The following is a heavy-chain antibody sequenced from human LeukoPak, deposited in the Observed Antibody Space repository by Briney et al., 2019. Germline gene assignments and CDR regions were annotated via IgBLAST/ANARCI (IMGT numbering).Heavy chain of an antibody. J-gene: IGHJ4*02. CDR2: ISAYNGNT. D-gene: IGHD3-22*01. CDR3: ARDRRYYYDSSGYYKHFDY. Sequence: ASVKVSCKASGYSSTNYGISWVRQAPGQGLEWMGWISAYNGNTNYAQKLQGRVTMTTDTSTSTAYMELRSLRSDDTAVYYCARDRRYYYDSSGYYKHFDYWGQGTLVTVSS. V-gene: IGHV1-18*01. CDR1: GYSSTNYG.